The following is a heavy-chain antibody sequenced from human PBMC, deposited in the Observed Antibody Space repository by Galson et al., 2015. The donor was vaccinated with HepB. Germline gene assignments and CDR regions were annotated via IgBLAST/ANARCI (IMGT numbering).Heavy chain of an antibody. D-gene: IGHD4-11*01. V-gene: IGHV3-74*03. CDR2: ITSDGSDT. CDR3: VRDVPTAFLDY. J-gene: IGHJ4*02. CDR1: GFAFEHLW. Sequence: SLRLSCAASGFAFEHLWMHWVRQVQGKGLLWVPRITSDGSDTKYADFVEGRFTVSRDNAKNTLFLQMNSLRPEDTAIYYCVRDVPTAFLDYWGQGTQVTVSS.